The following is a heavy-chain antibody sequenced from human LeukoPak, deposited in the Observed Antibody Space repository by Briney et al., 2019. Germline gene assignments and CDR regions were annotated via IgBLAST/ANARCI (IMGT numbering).Heavy chain of an antibody. Sequence: SETLSLTCTVSGGSISSYYWGWIRQPPGKGLEWIGSIYHSGSTYYNPSLKSRVTISVDTSKNQFSLKLSSVTAADTAVYYCARDCGGYCTNGVCYSAGQDWFDPWGQGTLVTVSS. D-gene: IGHD2-8*01. CDR1: GGSISSYY. CDR3: ARDCGGYCTNGVCYSAGQDWFDP. CDR2: IYHSGST. V-gene: IGHV4-39*07. J-gene: IGHJ5*02.